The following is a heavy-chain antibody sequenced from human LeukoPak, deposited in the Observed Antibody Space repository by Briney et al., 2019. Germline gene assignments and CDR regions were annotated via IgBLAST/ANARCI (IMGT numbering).Heavy chain of an antibody. CDR2: ISSSGSTI. V-gene: IGHV3-11*01. D-gene: IGHD2-8*01. CDR3: TNGYTMGVS. CDR1: GFTFSDYY. J-gene: IGHJ5*02. Sequence: GGSLRLSCAASGFTFSDYYMSWIRQAPGKGLEWVSYISSSGSTIYYADSVKGRFTISRDNAKNSLYLQMNSLKTEDTAVYFCTNGYTMGVSWGQGTLVTVSS.